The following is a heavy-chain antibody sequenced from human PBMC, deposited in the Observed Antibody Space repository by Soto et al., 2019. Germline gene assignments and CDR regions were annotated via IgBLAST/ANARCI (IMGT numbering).Heavy chain of an antibody. J-gene: IGHJ6*02. D-gene: IGHD6-13*01. Sequence: QVQLQESGPGLVKPSETLSLTCTVSGGSISSYYWSWIRQPPGKGLEWIGYIYYSGSTNYNPSLKSRVTISVDTSKNQFSLKLSSVTAADTAVYYCARSWRDSSSWYDYYYYGMDVWGQGTTVTVSS. CDR1: GGSISSYY. CDR3: ARSWRDSSSWYDYYYYGMDV. V-gene: IGHV4-59*01. CDR2: IYYSGST.